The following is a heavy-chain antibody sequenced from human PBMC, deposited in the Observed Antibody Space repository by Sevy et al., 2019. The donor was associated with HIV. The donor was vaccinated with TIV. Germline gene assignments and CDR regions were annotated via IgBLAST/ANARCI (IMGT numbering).Heavy chain of an antibody. D-gene: IGHD1-1*01. Sequence: GGYLRLSCVASGFTFSNYRMSWVRQAPGKGLEWVANIKQDESEKYYVDSVKGRFTISSDNAKNSLYLQMSSLRAEDTAVYYCARGPNELEGWTHWFDPWGQGTLVTVSS. CDR2: IKQDESEK. CDR3: ARGPNELEGWTHWFDP. CDR1: GFTFSNYR. J-gene: IGHJ5*02. V-gene: IGHV3-7*01.